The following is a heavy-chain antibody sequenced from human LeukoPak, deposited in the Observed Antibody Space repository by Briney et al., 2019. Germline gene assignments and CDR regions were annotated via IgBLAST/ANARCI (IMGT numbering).Heavy chain of an antibody. CDR2: IYYSGST. V-gene: IGHV4-31*03. J-gene: IGHJ4*02. D-gene: IGHD3-3*01. CDR1: GGSISSGGYY. CDR3: ARAFAYDSWSGYFDH. Sequence: SETLSLTCTVSGGSISSGGYYWSWLRQHPGTGPEWIGYIYYSGSTYYNPSLKSRVTISVDTSKNQFSLKLSSVTAADTAVYYCARAFAYDSWSGYFDHWGQGTLVTVSS.